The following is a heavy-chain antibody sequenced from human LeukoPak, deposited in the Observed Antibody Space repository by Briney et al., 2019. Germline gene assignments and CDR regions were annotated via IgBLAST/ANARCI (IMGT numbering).Heavy chain of an antibody. CDR1: GFTFSSYE. CDR2: ISSSGSTI. CDR3: AREVTYRITVGDDY. J-gene: IGHJ4*02. V-gene: IGHV3-48*03. D-gene: IGHD3-16*01. Sequence: GGSLRLSCAASGFTFSSYEMNWVRQAPGRGLEWVSYISSSGSTIYYADSVKGRFTISRDNAKNSLYLQMNSLRAEDTAVYYCAREVTYRITVGDDYWGQGTLVTVSS.